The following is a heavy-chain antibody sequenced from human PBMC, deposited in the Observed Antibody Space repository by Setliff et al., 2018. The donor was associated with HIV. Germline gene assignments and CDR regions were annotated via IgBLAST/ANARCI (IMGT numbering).Heavy chain of an antibody. V-gene: IGHV1-24*01. CDR2: FDPEDGNT. CDR1: GYTLTELS. J-gene: IGHJ3*02. D-gene: IGHD6-19*01. Sequence: ASVKVSCKVSGYTLTELSRHWVRQAPGKGLEWMGGFDPEDGNTIYAQKFQGRVTMTADTSTDTAYMELSSLRSEDTAVYYCATVTHTNVAAHDAFDIWGQGTMVTVSS. CDR3: ATVTHTNVAAHDAFDI.